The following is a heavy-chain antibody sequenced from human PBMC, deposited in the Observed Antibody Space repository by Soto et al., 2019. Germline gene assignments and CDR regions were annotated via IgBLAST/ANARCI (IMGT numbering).Heavy chain of an antibody. CDR1: GYTLTELS. D-gene: IGHD4-4*01. V-gene: IGHV1-24*01. CDR3: ATDGETVTFMGRLDYYYGMDV. Sequence: SSVKVSCKVSGYTLTELSMHWVRQAPGKGLEWMGGFDPEDGETIYAQKFQGRVTMTEDTSTDTAYMELSSLRSEDTAVYYCATDGETVTFMGRLDYYYGMDVWGQGTTVTVSS. J-gene: IGHJ6*02. CDR2: FDPEDGET.